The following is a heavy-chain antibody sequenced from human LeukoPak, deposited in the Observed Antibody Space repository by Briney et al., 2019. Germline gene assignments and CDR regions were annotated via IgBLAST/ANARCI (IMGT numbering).Heavy chain of an antibody. D-gene: IGHD3-3*01. CDR3: AKLDGDFWSGSPGY. CDR1: GYTFTSYD. Sequence: GASVKVSCKASGYTFTSYDINWVRQATGQGLEWMGRIIPILGIANYAQKFQGRVTITADKSTSTAYMELSSLRSEDTAVYYCAKLDGDFWSGSPGYWGQGTLVTVSS. V-gene: IGHV1-69*04. J-gene: IGHJ4*02. CDR2: IIPILGIA.